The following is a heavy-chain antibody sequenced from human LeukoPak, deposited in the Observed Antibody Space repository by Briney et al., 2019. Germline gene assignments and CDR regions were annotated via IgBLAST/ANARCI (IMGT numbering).Heavy chain of an antibody. CDR2: ISSSSSYI. Sequence: GGSLRLSCAASGFTFSSYSMNWVRQAPGKGLEWVSSISSSSSYIYYADSVKGRFTISRDNAKNSLYLQMNSLRGEDTAVYYCAKDRWAYSSGSYFDYWGQGTLVTVSS. CDR3: AKDRWAYSSGSYFDY. CDR1: GFTFSSYS. D-gene: IGHD3-10*01. J-gene: IGHJ4*02. V-gene: IGHV3-21*01.